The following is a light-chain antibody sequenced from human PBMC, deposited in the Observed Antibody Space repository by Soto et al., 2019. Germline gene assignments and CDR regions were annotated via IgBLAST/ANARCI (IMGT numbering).Light chain of an antibody. Sequence: QSALTQPPSASGSPGQSVTISCAGTVSDVGGYNYVSWYQQHPGKVPQLMIYQVSKRPSGVPDRFSASKSDTTASLTISGLQAEDEGDYYCMSYAGGKRFVFGTGTKVTVL. CDR1: VSDVGGYNY. CDR2: QVS. CDR3: MSYAGGKRFV. V-gene: IGLV2-8*01. J-gene: IGLJ1*01.